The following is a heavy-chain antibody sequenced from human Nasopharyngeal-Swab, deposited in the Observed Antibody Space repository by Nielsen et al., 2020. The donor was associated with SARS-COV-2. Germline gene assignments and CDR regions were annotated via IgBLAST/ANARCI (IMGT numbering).Heavy chain of an antibody. V-gene: IGHV4-34*01. CDR3: ARGHCSSTSCYPRPFDY. J-gene: IGHJ4*02. Sequence: WIRQPPGKGLEWIGEINHSGSINYNPSLKSRVTISVDTSKNQFSLKLSSVTAADTAVYYCARGHCSSTSCYPRPFDYWGQGTLVTVSS. D-gene: IGHD2-2*01. CDR2: INHSGSI.